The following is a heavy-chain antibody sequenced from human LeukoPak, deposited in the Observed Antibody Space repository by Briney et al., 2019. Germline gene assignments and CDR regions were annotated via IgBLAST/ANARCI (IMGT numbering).Heavy chain of an antibody. CDR3: ARQQSSSFLRRGYIES. D-gene: IGHD6-13*01. Sequence: SETLSLTCNVSGGSIIGNSTDYWGLVRQPPGKGLELIATIHHSGGTYDNPSLKGRVTISVDTSKNQFSLTLTSVTAADTAVYYCARQQSSSFLRRGYIESWGQGTLVTVSS. CDR1: GGSIIGNSTDY. CDR2: IHHSGGT. V-gene: IGHV4-39*01. J-gene: IGHJ4*02.